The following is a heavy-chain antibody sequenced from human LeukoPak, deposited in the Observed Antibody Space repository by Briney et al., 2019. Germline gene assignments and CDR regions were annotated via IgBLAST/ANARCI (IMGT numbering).Heavy chain of an antibody. Sequence: ASVTVSCTASGYTFTGYHMHWVRQALGQGLEWMGRINPNSGDTNYAQKFQGRVTMTRDTSISTAYMELSRLRSDDTAVYYCARDYCSSTSCLFDYWGRGTLVTVSS. CDR2: INPNSGDT. D-gene: IGHD2-2*01. V-gene: IGHV1-2*06. CDR3: ARDYCSSTSCLFDY. CDR1: GYTFTGYH. J-gene: IGHJ4*02.